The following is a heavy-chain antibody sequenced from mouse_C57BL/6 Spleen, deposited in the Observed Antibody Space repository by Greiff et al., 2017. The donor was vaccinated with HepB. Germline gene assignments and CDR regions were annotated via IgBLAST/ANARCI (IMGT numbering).Heavy chain of an antibody. CDR3: ASGRDAMDY. CDR2: ISSGSSTI. V-gene: IGHV5-17*01. Sequence: EVKVEESGGGLVKPGGSLKLSCAASGFTFSDYGMHWVRQAPEQGLEWVAYISSGSSTIYYADTVKGRFTISRDNAKNTLFLQMTSLRSEDTAVYYCASGRDAMDYWGQGTSVTVSS. CDR1: GFTFSDYG. J-gene: IGHJ4*01.